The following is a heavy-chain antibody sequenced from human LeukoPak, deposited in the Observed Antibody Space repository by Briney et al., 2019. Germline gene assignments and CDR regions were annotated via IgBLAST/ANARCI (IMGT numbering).Heavy chain of an antibody. CDR2: INPKSGGT. V-gene: IGHV1-2*02. J-gene: IGHJ4*02. CDR1: GYTFTGYY. Sequence: GASVKVLCKASGYTFTGYYLHWVRQAPGQGLEWMGWINPKSGGTNSAQKFQGRVTMTTDTSISTAYMEMSRLRSGDTAVYYCARGARRYFDWLPNRDYWGQGTLVTVSS. D-gene: IGHD3-9*01. CDR3: ARGARRYFDWLPNRDY.